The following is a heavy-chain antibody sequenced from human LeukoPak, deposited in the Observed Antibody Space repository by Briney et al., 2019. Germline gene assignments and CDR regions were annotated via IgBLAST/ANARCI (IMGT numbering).Heavy chain of an antibody. V-gene: IGHV1-8*01. D-gene: IGHD3-10*01. Sequence: ASVKVSSKAYGYTFSNYDIDWVRQATGQGLEWMGWMNPNSGNTGSAQKFQGRVTMTRNTSINTAYMELSSLRSEDTAVYYCARTMVRARSGSWFDPWGQGTLVTVSS. CDR2: MNPNSGNT. CDR1: GYTFSNYD. CDR3: ARTMVRARSGSWFDP. J-gene: IGHJ5*02.